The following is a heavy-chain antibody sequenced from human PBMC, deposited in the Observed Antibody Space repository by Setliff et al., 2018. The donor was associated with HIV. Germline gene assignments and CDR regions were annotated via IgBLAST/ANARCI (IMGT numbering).Heavy chain of an antibody. CDR1: GGSVTSYY. J-gene: IGHJ6*03. Sequence: PSETLSLTCTVSGGSVTSYYWSWIRQPAGKRLEWIGRISISGDTNYNPSLKSRATMSLDTSKNQFSLKLNSVTAADTAVYYCARGRCSGGTCSGRYSYLHIDVWGKGTTVTVSS. V-gene: IGHV4-4*07. D-gene: IGHD2-15*01. CDR3: ARGRCSGGTCSGRYSYLHIDV. CDR2: ISISGDT.